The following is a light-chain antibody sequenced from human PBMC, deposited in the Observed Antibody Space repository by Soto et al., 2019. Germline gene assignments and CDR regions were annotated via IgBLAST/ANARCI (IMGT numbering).Light chain of an antibody. CDR3: QQIYTIPLT. J-gene: IGKJ4*01. CDR1: QSIASY. V-gene: IGKV1-39*01. Sequence: EIQMTQSPSSLSASVGDRVTITWRASQSIASYLYWYQHKPGKAPNLLIHGGSILQSGVPPRFSGGGGGTDFTLTISSLQPEDFASYYCQQIYTIPLTVGGGTKVDSK. CDR2: GGS.